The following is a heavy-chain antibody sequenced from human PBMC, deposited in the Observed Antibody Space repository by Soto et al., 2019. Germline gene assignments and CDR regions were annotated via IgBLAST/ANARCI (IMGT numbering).Heavy chain of an antibody. CDR2: ISGSGTTT. V-gene: IGHV3-23*01. CDR3: AITTPYGSGSYRDY. Sequence: PGGSLRLSCAASGFTFSSHAMSWVRQAPGKGLEWVSTISGSGTTTYYADSVKGRFTISRDNSKNTLYLQMNSQRAEDTAVYYCAITTPYGSGSYRDYWGQGTLVTVSS. CDR1: GFTFSSHA. J-gene: IGHJ4*02. D-gene: IGHD3-10*01.